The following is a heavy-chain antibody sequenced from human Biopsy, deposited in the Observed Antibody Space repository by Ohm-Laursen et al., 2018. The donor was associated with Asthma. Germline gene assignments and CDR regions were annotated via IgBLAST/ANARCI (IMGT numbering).Heavy chain of an antibody. CDR1: GFTFSSYA. D-gene: IGHD5-18*01. Sequence: PRLSCTASGFTFSSYAVSWVRQAPGKGPERVSTISASGNSTYYGDSVKGRSTISRDNSKNTLFLHMNSLRADDTAVYYCAKGMDTFDIWGQGTLVTVSS. V-gene: IGHV3-23*01. CDR2: ISASGNST. J-gene: IGHJ3*02. CDR3: AKGMDTFDI.